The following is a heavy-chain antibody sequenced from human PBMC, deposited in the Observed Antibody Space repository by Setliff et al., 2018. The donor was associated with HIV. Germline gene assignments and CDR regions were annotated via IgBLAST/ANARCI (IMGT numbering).Heavy chain of an antibody. D-gene: IGHD3-22*01. Sequence: SETLSLTCSVSGYFISNGYYWGWIRQPPGKGLEWVGYIYYNGNAYYNPSLKSRVTISVDTSKNQFSLKLSSVTAADTAVFYCARLTTTYYYDSSAYYHPVWGQGTLVTVSS. V-gene: IGHV4-38-2*02. CDR3: ARLTTTYYYDSSAYYHPV. CDR1: GYFISNGYY. J-gene: IGHJ4*02. CDR2: IYYNGNA.